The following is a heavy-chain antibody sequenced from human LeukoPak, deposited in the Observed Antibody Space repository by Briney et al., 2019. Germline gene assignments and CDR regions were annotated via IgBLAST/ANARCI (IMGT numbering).Heavy chain of an antibody. J-gene: IGHJ6*03. Sequence: SQTLSLTCTVSGGSISSGSYYWSWIRQPAGKGLKWIGRIYTSGSTNYNPSLKSRVTISVDTSKNQFSLKLSSVTAADTAVYYCARDHMGGTAMALYNYYYMDVWGKGTTVTVSS. CDR1: GGSISSGSYY. D-gene: IGHD5-18*01. V-gene: IGHV4-61*02. CDR3: ARDHMGGTAMALYNYYYMDV. CDR2: IYTSGST.